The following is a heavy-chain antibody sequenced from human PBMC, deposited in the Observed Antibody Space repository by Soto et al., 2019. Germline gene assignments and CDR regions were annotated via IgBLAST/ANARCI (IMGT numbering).Heavy chain of an antibody. CDR2: ISYDGSNK. D-gene: IGHD3-10*01. Sequence: QVQLVESGGGVVQPGRSLRLSCAASGFTFSSYAMHWVRQAPGKGLEWVAVISYDGSNKYYADSVKGRFTISRDNSKNTLYLQMNSLRAEDTAVYYCATDRRGVRGVFYYGMDVWGQGTTVTVSS. CDR3: ATDRRGVRGVFYYGMDV. CDR1: GFTFSSYA. J-gene: IGHJ6*02. V-gene: IGHV3-30-3*01.